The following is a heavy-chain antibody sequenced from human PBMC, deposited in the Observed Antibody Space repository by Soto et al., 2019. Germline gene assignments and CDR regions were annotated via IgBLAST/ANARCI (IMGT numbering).Heavy chain of an antibody. V-gene: IGHV3-30*02. J-gene: IGHJ3*02. D-gene: IGHD2-15*01. CDR3: AKDLGSVGYCSGGSCSYAFDI. CDR1: GFTFSSYG. CDR2: IWYDGSNK. Sequence: PGGSLRLSCAASGFTFSSYGMHWVRQAPGKGLEWVAVIWYDGSNKYYADSVKGRFTISRDNSKNTLYLQMNSLRAEDTAVYYCAKDLGSVGYCSGGSCSYAFDIWGQGTMVTVSS.